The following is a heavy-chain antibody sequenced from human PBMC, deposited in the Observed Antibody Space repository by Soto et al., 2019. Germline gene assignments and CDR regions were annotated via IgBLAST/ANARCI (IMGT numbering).Heavy chain of an antibody. CDR3: AREITLYSNPYYAMDV. V-gene: IGHV3-33*01. Sequence: GGSLRLSCAASGFTFSSYGMHWVRQAPGKGLEWVAVIWYDGSNKYYADSVKGRFTISRDNSKNTLYLQMNSLRAEDTAVYYCAREITLYSNPYYAMDVWGQGTTVTVSS. CDR1: GFTFSSYG. CDR2: IWYDGSNK. J-gene: IGHJ6*02. D-gene: IGHD4-4*01.